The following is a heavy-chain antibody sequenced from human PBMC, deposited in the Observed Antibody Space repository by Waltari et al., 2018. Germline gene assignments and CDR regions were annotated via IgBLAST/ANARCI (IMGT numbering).Heavy chain of an antibody. CDR1: GFTFSSFA. CDR2: VSGTGGLK. J-gene: IGHJ5*01. CDR3: AKPARGVIEDWFDS. D-gene: IGHD3-10*01. V-gene: IGHV3-23*01. Sequence: EVQLLQSGGGLVQPGGSLKLSCVASGFTFSSFARGGVRQAPGKGLEWVSGVSGTGGLKYYADSVKGRFTISRDNAKNTVYLEISSLRADDTAVYYCAKPARGVIEDWFDSWGQGSLVSVSS.